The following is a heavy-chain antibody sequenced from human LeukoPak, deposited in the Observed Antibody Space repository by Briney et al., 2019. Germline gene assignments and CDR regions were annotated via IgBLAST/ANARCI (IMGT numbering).Heavy chain of an antibody. J-gene: IGHJ5*02. D-gene: IGHD3-22*01. CDR1: GGSISSSNW. CDR2: IYHSGST. Sequence: SETLSLTCAVSGGSISSSNWWSWVRQPPGKGLEWIGEIYHSGSTNYNPSLKSRVTISVDTSKNQFSLKLSSVTAADTAVYYCARDRSYYDSSGYPHNWFDPWGQGTLVTVSS. CDR3: ARDRSYYDSSGYPHNWFDP. V-gene: IGHV4-4*02.